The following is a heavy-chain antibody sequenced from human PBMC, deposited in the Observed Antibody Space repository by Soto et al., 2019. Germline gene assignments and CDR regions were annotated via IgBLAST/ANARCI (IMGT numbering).Heavy chain of an antibody. J-gene: IGHJ4*02. CDR1: GGSISSSSYY. Sequence: QLQLQESGPGLVKPSETLSLTCTVSGGSISSSSYYWGWIRQPPGKGLEWIGSIYYSGSTYYNPSLKSRVTISVDTSKNQFSLKLSSVTAADTAVYYCAAQLKRIAAAYSDHFDYWGQGTLVTVSS. D-gene: IGHD6-13*01. CDR2: IYYSGST. CDR3: AAQLKRIAAAYSDHFDY. V-gene: IGHV4-39*01.